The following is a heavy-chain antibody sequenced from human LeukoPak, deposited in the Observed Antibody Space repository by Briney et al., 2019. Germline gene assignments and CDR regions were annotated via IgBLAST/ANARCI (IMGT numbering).Heavy chain of an antibody. J-gene: IGHJ4*02. CDR2: ISSSSSYI. CDR3: ARFYSSSSKVDY. D-gene: IGHD6-6*01. CDR1: GFTFSSYS. V-gene: IGHV3-21*01. Sequence: PRGSLRLSCAASGFTFSSYSMNWVRQAPGKGLEWVSSISSSSSYIYYADSVKGRFTISRDNAKNSLYLQMNSLRAEDTAVYYCARFYSSSSKVDYWGQGTLVTVSS.